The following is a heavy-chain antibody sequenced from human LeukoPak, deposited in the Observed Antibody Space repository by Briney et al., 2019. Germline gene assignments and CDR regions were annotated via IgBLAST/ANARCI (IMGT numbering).Heavy chain of an antibody. CDR3: AKAYSYGSGYYYSHFDY. Sequence: GGSLRLSCAASGFTFSNYAMSWVRQALGKGLEWVSTVDAGGNNTVYANSVKGRFTISRDNPKNTLYLQMNSLRAEDTAVYFCAKAYSYGSGYYYSHFDYWGQGTLVTVSS. CDR2: VDAGGNNT. CDR1: GFTFSNYA. J-gene: IGHJ4*02. V-gene: IGHV3-23*01. D-gene: IGHD3-10*01.